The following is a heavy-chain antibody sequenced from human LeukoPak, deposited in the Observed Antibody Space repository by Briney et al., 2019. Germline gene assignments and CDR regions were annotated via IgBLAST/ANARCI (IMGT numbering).Heavy chain of an antibody. D-gene: IGHD3-3*01. CDR2: ISAYNGNT. J-gene: IGHJ4*02. Sequence: ASVKVSCKASGYTFTSYGISWVRQAPGQGLEWMGWISAYNGNTNYAQKLQGRVTMTTDTSTSTAYMELRNLRSDDTAVYYCARDRAKETYDFWSGYYFDYWGQGTLVTVSS. CDR1: GYTFTSYG. CDR3: ARDRAKETYDFWSGYYFDY. V-gene: IGHV1-18*01.